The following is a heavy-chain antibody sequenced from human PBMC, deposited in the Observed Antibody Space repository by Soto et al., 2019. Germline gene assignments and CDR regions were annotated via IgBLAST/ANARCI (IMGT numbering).Heavy chain of an antibody. V-gene: IGHV1-69*01. Sequence: QMQLVQSGAEVKKPGSSVKVSCKASGGTFSSYTITWVRQAPGQGLEWMGGITPMFGTPNYAQRFRGRVTITADESTSTAYMELSSLRSEDTAMYFCARGATPYYYYYGMDVWGQGTTVTVSS. CDR2: ITPMFGTP. J-gene: IGHJ6*02. CDR3: ARGATPYYYYYGMDV. CDR1: GGTFSSYT.